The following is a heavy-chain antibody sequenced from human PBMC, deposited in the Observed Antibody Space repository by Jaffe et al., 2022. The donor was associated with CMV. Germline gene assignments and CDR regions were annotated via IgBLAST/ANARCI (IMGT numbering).Heavy chain of an antibody. CDR3: AHRHETGQQITGFDY. CDR1: GFSLSTSGVG. D-gene: IGHD3-16*01. Sequence: QITLKESGPTLVKPTQTLTLTCTFSGFSLSTSGVGVGWIRQPPGKALEWLALIYWNDDKRYSPSLKSRLTITKDTSKNQVVLTMTNMDPVDTATYYCAHRHETGQQITGFDYWGQGTLVTVSS. V-gene: IGHV2-5*01. CDR2: IYWNDDK. J-gene: IGHJ4*02.